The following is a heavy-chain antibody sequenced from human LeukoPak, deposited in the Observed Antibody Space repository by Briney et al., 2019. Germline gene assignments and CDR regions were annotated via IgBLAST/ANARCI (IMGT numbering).Heavy chain of an antibody. CDR2: ARNKATNYTT. V-gene: IGHV3-72*01. J-gene: IGHJ4*02. CDR1: GFTFSDDD. CDR3: TRGPPDY. Sequence: PGGSLRLSCAASGFTFSDDDMDWVRQAPGKGLEWVGRARNKATNYTTEYATSVQGRFTISRDDSKSSLYLQMSSLKTEDTAVYYCTRGPPDYWGLGTLVTVSS.